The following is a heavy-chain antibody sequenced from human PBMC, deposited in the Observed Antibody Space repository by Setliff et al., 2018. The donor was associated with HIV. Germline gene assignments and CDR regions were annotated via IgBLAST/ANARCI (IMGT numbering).Heavy chain of an antibody. J-gene: IGHJ4*02. CDR2: IYYNGNA. D-gene: IGHD3-3*01. V-gene: IGHV4-30-2*01. CDR1: GGSMRSSGYS. Sequence: KTSETLSLTCAVSGGSMRSSGYSWTWIRQAPGKGLEWVGYIYYNGNAYYNPSLKSRVTISTDTSKNQFSLNVRSVTAADTAVYFCARDQSDWFYWGQGTLVTVSS. CDR3: ARDQSDWFY.